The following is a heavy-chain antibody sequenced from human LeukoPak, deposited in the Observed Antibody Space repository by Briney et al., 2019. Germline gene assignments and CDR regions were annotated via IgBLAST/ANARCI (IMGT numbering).Heavy chain of an antibody. J-gene: IGHJ4*02. Sequence: GGSLRLSCAASGFTFSSYGMHWVRQAPGKGLEWVAVISYDGSNKYYADSVKGRFTISRDNSKNTLYLQMNSLRAEDTAVYYCARDGAAKSGSYPNYWGQGTLVTVSS. CDR3: ARDGAAKSGSYPNY. V-gene: IGHV3-30*19. D-gene: IGHD1-26*01. CDR1: GFTFSSYG. CDR2: ISYDGSNK.